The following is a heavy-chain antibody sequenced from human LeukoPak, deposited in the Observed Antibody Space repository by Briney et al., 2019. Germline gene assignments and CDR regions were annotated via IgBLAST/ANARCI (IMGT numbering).Heavy chain of an antibody. D-gene: IGHD6-25*01. Sequence: SQTLSLTCAISGDSVSSSSATWNWIRQSPSRGLDWLGRTYLRSKWYSEYAVSVKSRISINADTSKNLFSLQLNSLSPDDTAVYFCARDDRRHQPRKGFDFWGQGTLVTVAS. CDR3: ARDDRRHQPRKGFDF. CDR2: TYLRSKWYS. CDR1: GDSVSSSSAT. J-gene: IGHJ4*02. V-gene: IGHV6-1*01.